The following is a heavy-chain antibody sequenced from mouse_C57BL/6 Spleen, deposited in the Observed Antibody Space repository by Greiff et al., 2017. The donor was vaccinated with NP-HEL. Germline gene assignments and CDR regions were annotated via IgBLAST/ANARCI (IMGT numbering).Heavy chain of an antibody. CDR1: GFTFRSYA. Sequence: EVTLVESGGGLVKPGGSLKLSCAASGFTFRSYALSWVRQTPETRLEWVATLSDGGSYTYYPDNVKGRFTISRDNAKNQLYLQMSHLKSEDTAMYYCARDGDYDGRFAYWGQGTLVTVSA. V-gene: IGHV5-4*01. D-gene: IGHD2-4*01. CDR2: LSDGGSYT. J-gene: IGHJ3*01. CDR3: ARDGDYDGRFAY.